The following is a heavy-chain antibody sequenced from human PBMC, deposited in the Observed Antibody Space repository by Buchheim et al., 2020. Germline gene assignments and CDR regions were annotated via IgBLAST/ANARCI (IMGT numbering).Heavy chain of an antibody. Sequence: QLQLQESGPGLVKPSETLSLTCAVYGGSFSGYYWSWIRQPPGKGLEWIGEINHSGSTNYNPSLKSRVTISVDTSKNQFSLKLSSVTAADTAVYYCARGRGRVVPAAIPNYYYMDVWGKGTT. J-gene: IGHJ6*03. CDR3: ARGRGRVVPAAIPNYYYMDV. D-gene: IGHD2-2*02. V-gene: IGHV4-34*01. CDR2: INHSGST. CDR1: GGSFSGYY.